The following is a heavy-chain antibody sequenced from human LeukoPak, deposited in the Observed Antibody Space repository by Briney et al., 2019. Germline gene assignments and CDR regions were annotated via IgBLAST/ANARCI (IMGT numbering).Heavy chain of an antibody. D-gene: IGHD6-19*01. CDR3: AKDVAPDSGWDLDY. CDR2: ISYDGSNK. CDR1: GFTFSSYG. J-gene: IGHJ4*02. Sequence: GRSLRLSCAASGFTFSSYGMHWVRQAPGKGLEWVAVISYDGSNKYYADSVKGRFTISRDNSKNMLYLQMNSLRVEDTAVYYCAKDVAPDSGWDLDYWGQGTLVAVSS. V-gene: IGHV3-30*18.